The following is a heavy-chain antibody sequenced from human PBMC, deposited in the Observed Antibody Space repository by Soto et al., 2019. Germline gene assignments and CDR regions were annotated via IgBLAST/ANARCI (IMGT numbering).Heavy chain of an antibody. V-gene: IGHV4-34*01. D-gene: IGHD1-26*01. CDR3: ARARKTKRYSGSYYYFDY. CDR2: INHSGST. CDR1: GGSFSGYY. Sequence: SETLSLTCAVYGGSFSGYYWSWIRQPPGKGLEWIGEINHSGSTNYNPSLKSRVTISVDTSKNQFPLKLSSVTAADTAVYYCARARKTKRYSGSYYYFDYWGQGTLVTVSS. J-gene: IGHJ4*02.